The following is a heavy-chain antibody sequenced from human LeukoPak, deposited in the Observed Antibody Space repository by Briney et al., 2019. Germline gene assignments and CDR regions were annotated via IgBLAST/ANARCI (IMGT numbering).Heavy chain of an antibody. J-gene: IGHJ4*02. CDR2: IYYSGST. Sequence: SETLSLTCTVSGGSISSYYWSWIRQPPGKGLEWIVYIYYSGSTNYNPSLKSRVTISVDTSKNQFSLKLSSVTAADTAVYYCARGYCSGGSCYPPDYWGQGTLVTVSS. V-gene: IGHV4-59*01. D-gene: IGHD2-15*01. CDR1: GGSISSYY. CDR3: ARGYCSGGSCYPPDY.